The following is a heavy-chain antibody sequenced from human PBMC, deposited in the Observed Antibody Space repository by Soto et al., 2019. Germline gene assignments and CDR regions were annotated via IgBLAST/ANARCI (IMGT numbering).Heavy chain of an antibody. D-gene: IGHD3-22*01. V-gene: IGHV3-13*01. CDR3: TRSYYYDRSEIFDY. Sequence: GGSLRLSCAASGFTFSTYDMHWVRQATGKGLEWVSTINTAGDTFYSGSVRGRFTISRENAKNSLYLRMNSLRAEDTALYYCTRSYYYDRSEIFDYWGQGRPVTVSS. CDR2: INTAGDT. CDR1: GFTFSTYD. J-gene: IGHJ4*02.